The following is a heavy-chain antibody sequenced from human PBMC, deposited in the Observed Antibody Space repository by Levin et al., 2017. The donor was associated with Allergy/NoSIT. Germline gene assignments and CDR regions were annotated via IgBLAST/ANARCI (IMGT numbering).Heavy chain of an antibody. CDR2: INAYNGNT. D-gene: IGHD2-21*01. CDR3: ARDPGTTYSRYFDY. Sequence: GASVKVSCRTSGYAFSTFGFTWVRQAPGQGLEWVGWINAYNGNTVYGKKFQGRVTLTTDTSTSTAYMDLRSLRSDDTAVYYCARDPGTTYSRYFDYWGQGSLVTVSS. V-gene: IGHV1-18*01. CDR1: GYAFSTFG. J-gene: IGHJ4*02.